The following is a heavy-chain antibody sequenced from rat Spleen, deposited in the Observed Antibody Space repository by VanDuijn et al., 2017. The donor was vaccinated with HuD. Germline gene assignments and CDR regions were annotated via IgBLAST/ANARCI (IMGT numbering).Heavy chain of an antibody. CDR1: GFTFSNYG. CDR3: TTPDY. J-gene: IGHJ2*01. Sequence: EVQLVESGGGLVQPGRSLKLSCAASGFTFSNYGMAWVRQAPTKGLEWVASITNSGGSTYYRDSVKGRFTISRDNAKSTLYLQMDSLRSEDTATYYCTTPDYWGQVVMVTVSS. V-gene: IGHV5-27*01. CDR2: ITNSGGST.